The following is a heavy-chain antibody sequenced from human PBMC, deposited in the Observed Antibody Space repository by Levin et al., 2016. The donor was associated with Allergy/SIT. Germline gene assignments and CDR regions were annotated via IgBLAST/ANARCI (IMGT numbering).Heavy chain of an antibody. CDR2: ISSSSTYI. Sequence: WIRQPPGKGLEWVSSISSSSTYIYYADSVKGRFTISRHNAKNSLYLQMNSLRAEDTAVYYCARDGQQLVSDDYYGMDVWGQGTTVTVSS. V-gene: IGHV3-21*01. D-gene: IGHD6-13*01. J-gene: IGHJ6*02. CDR3: ARDGQQLVSDDYYGMDV.